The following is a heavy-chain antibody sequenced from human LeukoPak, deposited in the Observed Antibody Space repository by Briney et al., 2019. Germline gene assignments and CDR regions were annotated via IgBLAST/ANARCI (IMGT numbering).Heavy chain of an antibody. CDR2: IYYSGST. D-gene: IGHD2-21*02. Sequence: SETLSLTCTVSGGSISSSSYYWGWIRQPPGKGLEWIGSIYYSGSTYYNPSLKSRVTISVDTSKNQFSLKLSSVTAADTAVYYCARDRRGDSLFDYWGQGTLVTVSS. CDR1: GGSISSSSYY. V-gene: IGHV4-39*07. CDR3: ARDRRGDSLFDY. J-gene: IGHJ4*02.